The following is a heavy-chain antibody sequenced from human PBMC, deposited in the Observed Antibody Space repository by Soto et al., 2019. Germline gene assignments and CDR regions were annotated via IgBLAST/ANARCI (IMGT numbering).Heavy chain of an antibody. V-gene: IGHV3-15*07. CDR3: TTDPHSGYDFWSAEGGYYGMDV. D-gene: IGHD3-3*01. CDR1: GFTFSNAW. Sequence: PGGSLRLSCAASGFTFSNAWMNWVRQAPGKGLEWVGRIKSKTDGGTTDYAAPVKGRFTISRDDSKNTLYLQMNSLKTEDTAVYYCTTDPHSGYDFWSAEGGYYGMDVWGQGTTVTVSS. J-gene: IGHJ6*02. CDR2: IKSKTDGGTT.